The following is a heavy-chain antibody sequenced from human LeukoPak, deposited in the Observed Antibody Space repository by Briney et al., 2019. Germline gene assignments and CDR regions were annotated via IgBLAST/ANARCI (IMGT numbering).Heavy chain of an antibody. CDR1: GFTFSSYG. CDR3: AKDENIVVVPAAPWYYYYYMDV. J-gene: IGHJ6*03. D-gene: IGHD2-2*01. V-gene: IGHV3-30*02. CDR2: IRYDGSNK. Sequence: GGSLRLSCAASGFTFSSYGMHWVRQAPGKGLEWVAFIRYDGSNKYYADSVKGRFTISRDNSKNTLYLQMNSLRAEDTAVYYCAKDENIVVVPAAPWYYYYYMDVWGKGTTDTVSS.